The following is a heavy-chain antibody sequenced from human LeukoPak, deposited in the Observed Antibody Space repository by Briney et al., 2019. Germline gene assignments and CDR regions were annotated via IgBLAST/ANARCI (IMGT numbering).Heavy chain of an antibody. CDR1: GFTFSSYS. CDR2: ISSSGSYI. Sequence: PGGSLRLSCAASGFTFSSYSMNWVRQAPGKGLEWVSSISSSGSYIYYADSMKGRFTISRDNAKNSLYLQMNSLRAEDTAVYYCARGGEIKYSGYDWFFDYWGQGTLVTVSS. D-gene: IGHD5-12*01. J-gene: IGHJ4*02. CDR3: ARGGEIKYSGYDWFFDY. V-gene: IGHV3-21*01.